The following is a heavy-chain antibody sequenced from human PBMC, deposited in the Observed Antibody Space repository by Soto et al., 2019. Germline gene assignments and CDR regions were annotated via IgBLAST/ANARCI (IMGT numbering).Heavy chain of an antibody. V-gene: IGHV2-26*01. CDR2: ICSNDEK. D-gene: IGHD6-19*01. CDR3: ARNSIAVAGSHYYYGMDV. J-gene: IGHJ6*02. CDR1: GFSLSNARMC. Sequence: QVTLKESGPVLVKPTETLTLTCTVSGFSLSNARMCVSWIRQPPGKALEWLAHICSNDEKSYSTSLKSRLTSSNDTSKRHVVLTMTNMDPVDTATYYCARNSIAVAGSHYYYGMDVWGQGTTVTVSS.